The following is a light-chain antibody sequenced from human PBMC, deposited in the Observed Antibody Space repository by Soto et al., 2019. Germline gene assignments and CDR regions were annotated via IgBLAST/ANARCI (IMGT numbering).Light chain of an antibody. V-gene: IGKV3-15*01. Sequence: IVMTQSPATVSVSPGESTSLSCRASRTIGTNLGWYQQKPGQAPRLLISKTSNRATGVPARFSGSGSGTEFTLTITSLQSEDIAVYCCQQYADWPLTFGGGTKVDIK. J-gene: IGKJ4*01. CDR1: RTIGTN. CDR2: KTS. CDR3: QQYADWPLT.